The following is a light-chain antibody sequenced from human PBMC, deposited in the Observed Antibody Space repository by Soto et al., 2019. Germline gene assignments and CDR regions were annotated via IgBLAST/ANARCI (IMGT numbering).Light chain of an antibody. CDR1: SSDVGGYNY. CDR3: SSYTSSNTLV. Sequence: QSVLTQPASVSGSPGQSITISCTGTSSDVGGYNYVSWYQQHPGKAPKLMISEVTNRPSGVSNRFSGSKSGNTASLTISGLQAEDETDYYCSSYTSSNTLVFGGGTKLT. J-gene: IGLJ3*02. V-gene: IGLV2-14*01. CDR2: EVT.